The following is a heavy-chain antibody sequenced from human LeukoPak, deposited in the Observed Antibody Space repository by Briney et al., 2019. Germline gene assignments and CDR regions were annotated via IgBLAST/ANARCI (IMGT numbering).Heavy chain of an antibody. CDR1: RYTFTGYY. D-gene: IGHD4-17*01. V-gene: IGHV1-2*02. CDR3: ARDGDYGDLYGMDV. J-gene: IGHJ6*02. Sequence: ASVKVSCKASRYTFTGYYMHWLRQAPGQGPEWMGWINPDSGGTNYAQKLQGRVTMTTDTSTSTAYMELRSLRSDDTAVYYCARDGDYGDLYGMDVWGQGTTVTVSS. CDR2: INPDSGGT.